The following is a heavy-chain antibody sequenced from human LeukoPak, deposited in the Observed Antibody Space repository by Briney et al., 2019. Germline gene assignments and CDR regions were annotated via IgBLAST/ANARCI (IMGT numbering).Heavy chain of an antibody. Sequence: SVKVSCKASGGTFISYAISWVRQAPGQGLEWMGGIIPIFGTANYAQKFQGRVTITTDESTSTAYMELSRLRSEDTAVYYCASRDSGSYPYYYYYYMDVWGKGTTVTVSS. CDR3: ASRDSGSYPYYYYYYMDV. CDR1: GGTFISYA. CDR2: IIPIFGTA. D-gene: IGHD1-26*01. V-gene: IGHV1-69*05. J-gene: IGHJ6*03.